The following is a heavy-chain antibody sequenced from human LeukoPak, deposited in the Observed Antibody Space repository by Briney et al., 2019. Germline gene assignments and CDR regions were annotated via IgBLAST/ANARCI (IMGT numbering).Heavy chain of an antibody. Sequence: PGGSLRLSCAASGFTFSIFAMSWVRHTPGKVLEWVSAISGGGGSTYYADSVKGRFTISRDNSKNTLYLQMNSLRAEDTAVYYCAKDHEWLSFDYWGQGTLVTVSS. CDR2: ISGGGGST. D-gene: IGHD3-3*01. CDR3: AKDHEWLSFDY. V-gene: IGHV3-23*01. J-gene: IGHJ4*02. CDR1: GFTFSIFA.